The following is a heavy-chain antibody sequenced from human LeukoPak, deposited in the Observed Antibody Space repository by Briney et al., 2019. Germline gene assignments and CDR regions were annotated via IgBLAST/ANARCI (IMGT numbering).Heavy chain of an antibody. J-gene: IGHJ4*02. Sequence: ASVKVSCKVSGYTFTSYAMHWVRQAPGQRLEWMGWINAGNGNTKYSQKFQGRVTITRDTSASTAYMELSSLRSEDTAVYYCARDGGGGLSYSDRGVDCWGQGTLVTVSS. CDR2: INAGNGNT. D-gene: IGHD3-10*01. V-gene: IGHV1-3*01. CDR1: GYTFTSYA. CDR3: ARDGGGGLSYSDRGVDC.